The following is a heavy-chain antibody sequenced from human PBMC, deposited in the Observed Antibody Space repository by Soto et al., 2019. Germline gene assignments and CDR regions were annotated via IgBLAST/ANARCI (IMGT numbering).Heavy chain of an antibody. CDR1: GFTFSSYA. D-gene: IGHD6-19*01. V-gene: IGHV3-23*01. Sequence: EVQLLESGGGLVQPGGSLRLSCAASGFTFSSYAMSWFRQAPGKGLEWVSAISGSGGSTYYADSVKGRFTISRDNSKNTPFLQMNSLRAEDTAVYCCVRRSSGWYFDYWGQGTLVTVSS. CDR2: ISGSGGST. CDR3: VRRSSGWYFDY. J-gene: IGHJ4*02.